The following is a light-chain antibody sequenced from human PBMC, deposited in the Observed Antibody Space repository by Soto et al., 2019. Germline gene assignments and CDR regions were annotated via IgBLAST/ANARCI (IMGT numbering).Light chain of an antibody. V-gene: IGKV3-15*01. CDR1: QSVRSN. J-gene: IGKJ1*01. Sequence: EIVMTQSPATLSVSPGERATLSCRASQSVRSNLAWYPQKPGQAPRLLIYGASTRATGIPARCVCSGAGPDCTRPISSLQSEDVKVDGCPQYNNWPQTFGQGTKV. CDR3: PQYNNWPQT. CDR2: GAS.